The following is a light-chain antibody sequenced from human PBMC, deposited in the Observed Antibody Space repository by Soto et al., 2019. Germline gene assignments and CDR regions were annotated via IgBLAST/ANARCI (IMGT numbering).Light chain of an antibody. CDR1: SSDVGASNY. CDR2: EVS. V-gene: IGLV2-8*01. CDR3: CSYAGTSTVV. Sequence: QSALTQPPSASGSPGQSVAISCTGTSSDVGASNYVSWYQQHPGKAPKLMIYEVSKRPSGVPDRFSGSKSGSTASLTVSGLQAEDEADYYCCSYAGTSTVVFGGGTKLTVL. J-gene: IGLJ2*01.